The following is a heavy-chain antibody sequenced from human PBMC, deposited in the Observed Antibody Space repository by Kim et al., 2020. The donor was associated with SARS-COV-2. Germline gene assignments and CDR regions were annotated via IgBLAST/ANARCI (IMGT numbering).Heavy chain of an antibody. D-gene: IGHD4-17*01. CDR1: GFTFSSYG. Sequence: GGSLRLSCAASGFTFSSYGMHWVRQAPGKGLEWVAVIWYDGSNKYYADSVKGRFTISRDNSKNTLYLQMNSLRAEDTAVYYCARDRVPFTVTGFAQYFQHWGQGTLVTVSS. J-gene: IGHJ1*01. V-gene: IGHV3-33*01. CDR2: IWYDGSNK. CDR3: ARDRVPFTVTGFAQYFQH.